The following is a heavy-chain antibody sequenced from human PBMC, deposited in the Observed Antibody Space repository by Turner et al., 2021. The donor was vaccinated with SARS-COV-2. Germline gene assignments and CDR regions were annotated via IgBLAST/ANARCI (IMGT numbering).Heavy chain of an antibody. CDR3: ARHDSRITNIIVVPRNWFDP. CDR2: INYSGRT. CDR1: GASIGSSRNY. D-gene: IGHD3-22*01. V-gene: IGHV4-39*01. Sequence: QLQLQESGPGLVKAWETLSLTCTVSGASIGSSRNYWGWIRQPPGKGLEWIGSINYSGRTYYKSSLKSRVTISVDTSKNQISLKLSTVTAADTAKYYCARHDSRITNIIVVPRNWFDPWGQGTLVTVSS. J-gene: IGHJ5*02.